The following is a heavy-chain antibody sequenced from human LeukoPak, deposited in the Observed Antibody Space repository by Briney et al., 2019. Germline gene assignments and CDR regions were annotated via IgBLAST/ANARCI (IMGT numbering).Heavy chain of an antibody. Sequence: GALRLSCAASGFTFSSYAMSWVRQAPGKGLEWVASISGSGVSTYYADSVKGRFTISRDNTKSTLYLQMNSLRAEDTAVYYCAKALGHCSSTSCYAADYWGQGTLVTVSS. V-gene: IGHV3-23*01. CDR3: AKALGHCSSTSCYAADY. CDR2: ISGSGVST. D-gene: IGHD2-2*01. J-gene: IGHJ4*02. CDR1: GFTFSSYA.